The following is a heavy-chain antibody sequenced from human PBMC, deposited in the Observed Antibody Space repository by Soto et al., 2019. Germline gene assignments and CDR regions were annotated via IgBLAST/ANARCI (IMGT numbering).Heavy chain of an antibody. Sequence: SVKVSCKASGGTFSSYAISWVRQAPGQGLEWMGGIIPIFGTANYAQKFQGRVTITADESTSTAYMELSSLRSEDTAVYYCARDRHEGYHLGAVDYWGQGTLVTVSS. CDR2: IIPIFGTA. D-gene: IGHD5-12*01. CDR1: GGTFSSYA. V-gene: IGHV1-69*13. J-gene: IGHJ4*02. CDR3: ARDRHEGYHLGAVDY.